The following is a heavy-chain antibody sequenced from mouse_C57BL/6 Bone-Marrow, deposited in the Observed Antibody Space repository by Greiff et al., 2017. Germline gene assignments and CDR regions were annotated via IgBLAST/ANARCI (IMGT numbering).Heavy chain of an antibody. CDR1: GFTFSSYA. D-gene: IGHD1-1*01. V-gene: IGHV5-9-1*02. Sequence: EVQGVEPGEGLVKPGGSLKLSCAASGFTFSSYAMSWVRQTPEKRLEWVAYISSGGDYIYYADTVKGRFTISRDTARNTLYLQMSSLKSEDTAMYYGRRDSRSSPAWFGYRGHRTLVTVS. J-gene: IGHJ3*01. CDR2: ISSGGDYI. CDR3: RRDSRSSPAWFGY.